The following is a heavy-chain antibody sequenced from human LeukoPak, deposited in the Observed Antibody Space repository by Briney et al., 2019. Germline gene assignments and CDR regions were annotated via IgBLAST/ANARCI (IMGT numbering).Heavy chain of an antibody. Sequence: ASVTVSCKASGYTFTIFHMHWVRQAPGQGLEWMGIINPSGGTTSYAQNFQGRVTMTRDTSTSTVYMELSSLRSEDTAVYYCARGRDYPDTDWGQGTLVTVSS. D-gene: IGHD3-16*01. CDR1: GYTFTIFH. CDR2: INPSGGTT. CDR3: ARGRDYPDTD. J-gene: IGHJ4*02. V-gene: IGHV1-46*01.